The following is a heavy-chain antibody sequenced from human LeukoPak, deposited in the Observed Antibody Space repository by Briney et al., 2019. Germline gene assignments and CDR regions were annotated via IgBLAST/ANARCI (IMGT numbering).Heavy chain of an antibody. CDR3: ARVDPKAPGNFS. V-gene: IGHV3-74*03. J-gene: IGHJ4*02. D-gene: IGHD3-3*01. CDR2: INSDGSST. Sequence: GGSLSLSCAASGFTFSSYWMHWVPQAPGKGLVWVSRINSDGSSTKYADSVKGRFTISRDNAKNTLYVQMNNLRAEDTAVYYCARVDPKAPGNFSWGRGTLVTVSS. CDR1: GFTFSSYW.